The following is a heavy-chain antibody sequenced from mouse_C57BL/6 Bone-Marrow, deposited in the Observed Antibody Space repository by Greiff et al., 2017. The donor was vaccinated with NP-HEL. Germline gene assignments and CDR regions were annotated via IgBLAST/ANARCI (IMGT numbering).Heavy chain of an antibody. D-gene: IGHD2-5*01. Sequence: VQLKESGGGLVKPGGSLKLSCAASGFTFSDYGMHWVRQAPENGLEWVAYISSGSSTIYYADTVKGRFTISRDNAKNTLFLQMTSLRSEDTAMYYCARPYYSNYPWFAYWGQGTLVTVSA. CDR2: ISSGSSTI. J-gene: IGHJ3*01. V-gene: IGHV5-17*01. CDR1: GFTFSDYG. CDR3: ARPYYSNYPWFAY.